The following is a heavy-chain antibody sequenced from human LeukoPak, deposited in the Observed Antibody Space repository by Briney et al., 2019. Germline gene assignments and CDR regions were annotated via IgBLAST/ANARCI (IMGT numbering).Heavy chain of an antibody. CDR1: GGSISSYY. CDR2: IYYSGST. J-gene: IGHJ3*02. V-gene: IGHV4-59*01. CDR3: VRGYSSGAFDI. D-gene: IGHD5-18*01. Sequence: SETLSLTCTVSGGSISSYYWSWIRQPPGKGLEWIGYIYYSGSTNYNPSLKSRVTILVDTSKNQFSLKLSSVTAADTAVYYCVRGYSSGAFDIWGQGTMVTVSS.